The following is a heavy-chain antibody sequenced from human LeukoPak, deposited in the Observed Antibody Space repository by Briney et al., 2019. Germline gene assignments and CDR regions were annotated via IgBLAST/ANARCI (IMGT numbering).Heavy chain of an antibody. V-gene: IGHV1-2*02. CDR1: GYTFTGYY. D-gene: IGHD6-6*01. J-gene: IGHJ5*02. CDR3: ARDGRSSSSSWFDP. Sequence: ASVKVSCKASGYTFTGYYMHWVRQAPGQGLEWMGWINPNSGGTNYAQKFQGRATMARDTSISTAYMELSRLRSDDTAVYYCARDGRSSSSSWFDPWGQGTLVTVSS. CDR2: INPNSGGT.